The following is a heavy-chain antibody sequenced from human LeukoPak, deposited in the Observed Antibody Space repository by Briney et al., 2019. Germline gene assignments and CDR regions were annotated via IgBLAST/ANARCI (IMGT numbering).Heavy chain of an antibody. CDR3: ARNNPPDYYDSSGYRGGAFDI. V-gene: IGHV4-30-2*01. CDR1: GGPLSSGGYS. CDR2: IYHSGST. J-gene: IGHJ3*02. D-gene: IGHD3-22*01. Sequence: SETLSLTCAVSGGPLSSGGYSWSWIRQPPGKVLEWIGYIYHSGSTYYSPSLKSRVTISVDRSKSQFSLKLSSVTAADTAVYYCARNNPPDYYDSSGYRGGAFDIWGQGTMVTVSS.